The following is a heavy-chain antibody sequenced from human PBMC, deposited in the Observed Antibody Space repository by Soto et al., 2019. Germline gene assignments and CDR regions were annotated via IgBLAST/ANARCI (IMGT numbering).Heavy chain of an antibody. CDR1: GYSFTSYW. J-gene: IGHJ6*03. CDR3: ARHGKAVSDIPYYYYMDV. V-gene: IGHV5-51*01. CDR2: IYPGDSDT. Sequence: GESLKISCKGSGYSFTSYWIGWVRQMPGKGLEWMGIIYPGDSDTRYSPSFQGQVTISADKSISTAYLQWSSLKASDTAMYYCARHGKAVSDIPYYYYMDVWGKGTTVTVSS. D-gene: IGHD2-21*02.